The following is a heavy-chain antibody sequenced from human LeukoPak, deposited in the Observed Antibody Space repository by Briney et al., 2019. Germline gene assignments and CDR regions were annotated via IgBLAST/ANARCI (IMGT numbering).Heavy chain of an antibody. CDR1: DGSMSPYY. J-gene: IGHJ6*03. V-gene: IGHV4-59*01. CDR3: AKKEGQQLGYYYMDV. Sequence: SETLSLTCTVSDGSMSPYYWSWIRQSPGKGLEWIAYIFYNGNTKYNPSLWSRVMISIDTSRNQVFLNLNSVTAADTAVYYCAKKEGQQLGYYYMDVWGKGTTVTVSS. CDR2: IFYNGNT. D-gene: IGHD6-13*01.